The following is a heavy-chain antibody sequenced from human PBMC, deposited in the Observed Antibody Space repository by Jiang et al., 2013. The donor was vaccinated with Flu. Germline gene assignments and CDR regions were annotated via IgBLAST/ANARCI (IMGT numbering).Heavy chain of an antibody. CDR1: GGSFSGYY. CDR3: ARDPIRRHYYDSSGYSY. Sequence: LLKPSETLSLTCAVYGGSFSGYYWSWIRQPPGKGLEWIGEINHSGSTNYNPSLKSRVTISVDTSKNQFSLKLSSVTAADTAVYYCARDPIRRHYYDSSGYSYWGQGTLVTVSS. V-gene: IGHV4-34*01. D-gene: IGHD3-22*01. CDR2: INHSGST. J-gene: IGHJ4*02.